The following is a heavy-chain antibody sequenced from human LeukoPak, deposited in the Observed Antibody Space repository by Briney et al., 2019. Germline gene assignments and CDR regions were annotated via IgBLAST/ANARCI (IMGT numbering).Heavy chain of an antibody. J-gene: IGHJ6*02. Sequence: GGSLRLSCAASGFTVSSNYMSWVRQAPGKGLEWVSVIYSGGSTYYADSVKGRFTISRDNSKNTLYLQMSSLRAEDTAVYYCAREAGIAVAGYYYYYGMDVWGQGTTVTVSS. CDR2: IYSGGST. V-gene: IGHV3-66*01. CDR3: AREAGIAVAGYYYYYGMDV. D-gene: IGHD6-19*01. CDR1: GFTVSSNY.